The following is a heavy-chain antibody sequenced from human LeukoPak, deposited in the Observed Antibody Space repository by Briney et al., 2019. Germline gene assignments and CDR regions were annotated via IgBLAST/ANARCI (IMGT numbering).Heavy chain of an antibody. V-gene: IGHV3-30-3*01. CDR1: GFTFSSYA. D-gene: IGHD3-22*01. CDR2: ISYDGSNK. CDR3: ARIVLVIRGGGDYFDY. J-gene: IGHJ4*02. Sequence: GGSLRLSCAASGFTFSSYAMHWVRQAPGKGLERVAVISYDGSNKYYADSVKGRFTISRDNSKNTLYLQMNSLRAEDTGVYYCARIVLVIRGGGDYFDYWGQGTLVTVSS.